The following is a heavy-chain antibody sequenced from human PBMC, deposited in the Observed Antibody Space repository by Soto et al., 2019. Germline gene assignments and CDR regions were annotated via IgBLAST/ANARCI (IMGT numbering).Heavy chain of an antibody. CDR2: INPSGGST. D-gene: IGHD4-17*01. CDR1: GYTFTSYY. J-gene: IGHJ4*02. V-gene: IGHV1-46*01. Sequence: QVQLVQSGAEVKKPGASVKVSCKASGYTFTSYYMHWVRQAPGQGLEWMGIINPSGGSTSYAQKLQGRVTMTRDTSTSTVYIELSSLRSEDTAVYYCARDDYGDYLFDYWGQGTLVTVSS. CDR3: ARDDYGDYLFDY.